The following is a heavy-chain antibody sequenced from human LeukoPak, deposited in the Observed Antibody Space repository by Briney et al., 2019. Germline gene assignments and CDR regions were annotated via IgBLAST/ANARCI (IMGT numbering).Heavy chain of an antibody. D-gene: IGHD3-3*01. Sequence: PSETLSLTCAVYGGSFSGYYWSWIRQPPGKGLEWIGEINHSGSTNYNPSLKSRVTISVDTSKNQFSLKLSSVTAADTAVYYCARDRKYLRFLAPWGQGTLVTVSS. CDR3: ARDRKYLRFLAP. CDR2: INHSGST. J-gene: IGHJ5*02. CDR1: GGSFSGYY. V-gene: IGHV4-34*01.